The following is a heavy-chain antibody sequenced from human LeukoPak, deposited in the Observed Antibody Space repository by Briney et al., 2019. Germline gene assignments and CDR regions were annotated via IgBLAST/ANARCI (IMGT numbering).Heavy chain of an antibody. CDR3: ARDLDQLLHRSKWFDP. CDR2: INPNSGGT. D-gene: IGHD2-2*01. V-gene: IGHV1-2*02. Sequence: ASVKVSCKASGYTFTGYYMHWVRQAPGQGLEWMGWINPNSGGTNYAQKFQGRVTMTRDTSISTAYMELSRLRSDDTAVYYCARDLDQLLHRSKWFDPWGQGTLVTVSS. CDR1: GYTFTGYY. J-gene: IGHJ5*02.